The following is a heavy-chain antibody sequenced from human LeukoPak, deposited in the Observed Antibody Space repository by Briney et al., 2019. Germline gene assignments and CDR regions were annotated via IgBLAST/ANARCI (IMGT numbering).Heavy chain of an antibody. D-gene: IGHD3-10*01. Sequence: SETLSLTCTVSGGSISSSSYYWGWIRQPAGKGLEWIGRIYTSGSTNYNPSLKSRVTISVDTSKNQFSLKLSSVTAADTAVYYCARTRPRVPPWVDPWGQGTLVTVSS. CDR1: GGSISSSSYY. V-gene: IGHV4-61*02. J-gene: IGHJ5*02. CDR2: IYTSGST. CDR3: ARTRPRVPPWVDP.